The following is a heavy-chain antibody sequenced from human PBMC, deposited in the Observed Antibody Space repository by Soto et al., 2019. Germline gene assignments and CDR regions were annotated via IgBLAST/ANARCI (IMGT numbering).Heavy chain of an antibody. CDR1: GGSISSGGYS. V-gene: IGHV4-30-2*01. D-gene: IGHD1-7*01. CDR3: ARGGLITGTKSH. J-gene: IGHJ4*02. CDR2: IYHSGST. Sequence: SETLSLTCAVSGGSISSGGYSWSWIRQPPGKGLEWIGYIYHSGSTYYNPSLKSRVTISVDRSKNQFSLKLSSVTAEDTAVYYCARGGLITGTKSHWGQGTLVTVSS.